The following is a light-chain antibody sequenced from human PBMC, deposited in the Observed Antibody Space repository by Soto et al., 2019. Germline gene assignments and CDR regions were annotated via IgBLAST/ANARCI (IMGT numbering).Light chain of an antibody. V-gene: IGLV2-14*01. CDR3: SSYAASDSFVV. Sequence: QSVLTQPASVSGSPGQSITISCTGTSSDVGSYNYVSWYQQHPGKAPKLMIYEVSDRPSGISSRFSGSKSGNTASLTISGLQTEDEADYYCSSYAASDSFVVFGGGTQLTVL. CDR2: EVS. J-gene: IGLJ2*01. CDR1: SSDVGSYNY.